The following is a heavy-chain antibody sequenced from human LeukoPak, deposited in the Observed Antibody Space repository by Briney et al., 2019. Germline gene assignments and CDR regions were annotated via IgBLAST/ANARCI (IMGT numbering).Heavy chain of an antibody. D-gene: IGHD3-22*01. CDR1: GFNFDDYA. J-gene: IGHJ4*02. V-gene: IGHV3-23*01. CDR3: AKHSHDGSAPYYEVQLDY. Sequence: GGSLRLSCVGSGFNFDDYAMNWVRQAPGRGLEWISTISRSGVATYYANSVKGRFTISRDNSKNTVYLQMNSLRAEDTAIYYCAKHSHDGSAPYYEVQLDYWGQGTLVTVSS. CDR2: ISRSGVAT.